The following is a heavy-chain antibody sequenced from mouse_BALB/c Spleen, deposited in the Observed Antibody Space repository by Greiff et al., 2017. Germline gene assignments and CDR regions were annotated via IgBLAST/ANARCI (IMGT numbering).Heavy chain of an antibody. D-gene: IGHD2-1*01. Sequence: EVQGVESGGGLVQPGGSLKFSCAASGFAFSRYWMSWVRQAPGKGLEWIGEINPDSSTINYTPSLKDQFIISRDNAKNTLYLQMSKVRSEDTALYYCASTLYAMDYWGQGTSVTVSS. V-gene: IGHV4-1*02. CDR1: GFAFSRYW. J-gene: IGHJ4*01. CDR3: ASTLYAMDY. CDR2: INPDSSTI.